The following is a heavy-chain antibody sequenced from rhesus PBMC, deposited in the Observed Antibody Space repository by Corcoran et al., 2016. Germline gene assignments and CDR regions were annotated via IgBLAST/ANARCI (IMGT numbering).Heavy chain of an antibody. J-gene: IGHJ5-1*01. CDR1: GYSISSGHY. CDR3: ARDAGAANRFDV. V-gene: IGHV4-99*02. CDR2: ISGSSGST. Sequence: QVQLQESGPGLVKPSETLSLTCAVSGYSISSGHYWGWIRQPPGKGLEYIGYISGSSGSTYYNPSLKSRVTISKDTSKNQFSLKLSSVTAADTAVYYCARDAGAANRFDVWGPGVLVTVSS. D-gene: IGHD6-37*01.